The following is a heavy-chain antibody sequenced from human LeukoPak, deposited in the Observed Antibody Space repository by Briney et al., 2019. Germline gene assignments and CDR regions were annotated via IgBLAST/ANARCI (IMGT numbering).Heavy chain of an antibody. Sequence: PGGSLRLSCVVSGFTLSSRWMMWVRQAPGEGLEWMTNINRGGSEKNYVDSVKGRFTISRDNTKNSLYLQMNSLRVEDTAVFYCARDQYDTWSRRGNFDSWGQGTLVIVSS. CDR2: INRGGSEK. CDR1: GFTLSSRW. J-gene: IGHJ4*02. V-gene: IGHV3-7*03. CDR3: ARDQYDTWSRRGNFDS. D-gene: IGHD3-3*01.